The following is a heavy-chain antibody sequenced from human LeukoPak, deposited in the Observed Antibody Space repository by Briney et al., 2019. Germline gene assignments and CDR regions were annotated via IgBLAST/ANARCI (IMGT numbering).Heavy chain of an antibody. CDR3: AREECTNGVCYTGIDY. J-gene: IGHJ4*02. V-gene: IGHV4-38-2*02. CDR1: GYSISSGYY. D-gene: IGHD2-8*01. CDR2: IYHSGST. Sequence: SETLSLTCAVSGYSISSGYYWGWIRQPPGKGLEWIGSIYHSGSTYYNPSLNSRVTISVDTSKNQFSLKLSSVTAADTAVYYCAREECTNGVCYTGIDYWGQGTLVTVSS.